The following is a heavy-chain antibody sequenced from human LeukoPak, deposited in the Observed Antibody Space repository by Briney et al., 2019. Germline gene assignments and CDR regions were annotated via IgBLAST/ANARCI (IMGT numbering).Heavy chain of an antibody. Sequence: SETLSLTCTVSGGSISSNYWSWIRQPPGKGLEWIGYIYDSGRTNYSPSLKSRVTISVDTSKDQFSLKLSSVTAADTAVYYCASTTGDYWGQGTLVTVSS. CDR2: IYDSGRT. D-gene: IGHD4-17*01. CDR1: GGSISSNY. J-gene: IGHJ4*02. CDR3: ASTTGDY. V-gene: IGHV4-59*08.